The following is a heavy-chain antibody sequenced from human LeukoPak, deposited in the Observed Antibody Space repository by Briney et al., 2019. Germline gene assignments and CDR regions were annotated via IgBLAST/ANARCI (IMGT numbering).Heavy chain of an antibody. V-gene: IGHV7-4-1*02. D-gene: IGHD3-10*01. CDR1: GYTFTSYA. Sequence: GASVKVSCKASGYTFTSYAMNWVRQAPGQGLEWMGWINTNTGNPTYAQGFTGRFVFSLDTSVSTAYLQISSLKAEDTAVHYCARGPLGLWFGELYDYWGQGTLVTVSS. CDR3: ARGPLGLWFGELYDY. J-gene: IGHJ4*02. CDR2: INTNTGNP.